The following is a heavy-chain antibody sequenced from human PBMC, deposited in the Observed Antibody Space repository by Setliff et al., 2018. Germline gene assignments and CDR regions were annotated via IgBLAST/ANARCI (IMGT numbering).Heavy chain of an antibody. Sequence: PSETLSLTCTVSGCSISSSTYYWGWIRQPPGKGLEWIGSIYYSGSTYYNPSLKSRVTIFVDTSRNQFSLKLSSVTAADTAVYYCARQWTDCTSANCYTMAYYYYYMDVWGKGTTVTVSS. D-gene: IGHD2-2*02. CDR2: IYYSGST. CDR3: ARQWTDCTSANCYTMAYYYYYMDV. CDR1: GCSISSSTYY. J-gene: IGHJ6*03. V-gene: IGHV4-39*01.